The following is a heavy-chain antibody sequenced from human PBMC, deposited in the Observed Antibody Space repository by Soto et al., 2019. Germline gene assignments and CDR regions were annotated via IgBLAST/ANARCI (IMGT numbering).Heavy chain of an antibody. J-gene: IGHJ4*02. D-gene: IGHD3-10*01. CDR1: GGSISSSNW. CDR3: ARRSYYYGSGSYYYYFDY. V-gene: IGHV4-4*02. Sequence: QVQLQESGPGLVKPSGTLSLTCAVSGGSISSSNWWSWVRQPPGKGLEWIGEIYHSGSTNYNPSLKSRVTISVDKSKNQFSLKLSSVTAAGTAVYYCARRSYYYGSGSYYYYFDYWGQGTLVTVSS. CDR2: IYHSGST.